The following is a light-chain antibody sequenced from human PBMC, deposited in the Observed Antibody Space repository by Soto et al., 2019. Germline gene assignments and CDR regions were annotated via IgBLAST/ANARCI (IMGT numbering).Light chain of an antibody. CDR3: SSYTSSSTSYV. J-gene: IGLJ1*01. CDR1: SGDVGGYNY. CDR2: EVS. V-gene: IGLV2-14*01. Sequence: QSVLTQPASVSGSPGQSITISCTGTSGDVGGYNYVSWYQQHPGKAPKLMIYEVSNRPSGVSNRFSGSKSGNTASLTISGLQAEDEADYYCSSYTSSSTSYVFGTGTKVTVL.